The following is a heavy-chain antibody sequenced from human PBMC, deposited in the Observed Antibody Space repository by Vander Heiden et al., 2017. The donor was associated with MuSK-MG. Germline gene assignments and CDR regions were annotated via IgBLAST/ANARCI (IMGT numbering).Heavy chain of an antibody. CDR1: RFTFSSYA. J-gene: IGHJ5*02. Sequence: EVQLLESGGGLVQPGGSLRLSCAASRFTFSSYAISWVRQAPGKGLEWVSAISGSGGSTYYADSVKGRFTISRDNSKNTLYLQMNSLRAEDTAVYYCAILSVVVPAAMGGGWFDPWGQGTLVTVSS. CDR2: ISGSGGST. V-gene: IGHV3-23*01. D-gene: IGHD2-2*01. CDR3: AILSVVVPAAMGGGWFDP.